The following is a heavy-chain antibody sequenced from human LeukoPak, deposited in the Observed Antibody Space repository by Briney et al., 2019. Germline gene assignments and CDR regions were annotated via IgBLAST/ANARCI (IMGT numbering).Heavy chain of an antibody. D-gene: IGHD1-1*01. CDR3: ARVGSDWNDVRYNWFDP. CDR1: GGSISSGDYS. Sequence: SETLSLTCAVSGGSISSGDYSWGWIRQPPGKGLEWIGYIFQSGSTYYNPSLKSRVTISVDRSKNQFSLKLSSVTAADTAVYYCARVGSDWNDVRYNWFDPWDQGTLVTVSS. CDR2: IFQSGST. J-gene: IGHJ5*02. V-gene: IGHV4-30-2*01.